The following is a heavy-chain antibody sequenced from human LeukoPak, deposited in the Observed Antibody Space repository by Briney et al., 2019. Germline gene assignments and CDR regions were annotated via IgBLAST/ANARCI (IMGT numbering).Heavy chain of an antibody. V-gene: IGHV4-59*01. Sequence: SETLSLTCTVSGGSISSYCWSWIRQPPGKGLEWIGYIYYSGSTNYNPSLKSRVTISVDTSKNQFSLKLSSVTAADTAVYYCAGLLTGGWFDPWGQGTLVTVSS. CDR2: IYYSGST. D-gene: IGHD1-26*01. CDR3: AGLLTGGWFDP. J-gene: IGHJ5*02. CDR1: GGSISSYC.